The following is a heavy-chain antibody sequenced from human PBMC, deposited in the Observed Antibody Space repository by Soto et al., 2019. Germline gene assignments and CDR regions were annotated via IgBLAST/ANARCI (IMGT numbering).Heavy chain of an antibody. V-gene: IGHV4-38-2*02. D-gene: IGHD3-22*01. CDR1: GYSISSGYY. Sequence: SETLSLTCVVSGYSISSGYYWGWIRQPPGKGLEWIGSIHHSGSTYYSPSLKSRVTISVDTSKNQSSLNLNSVTAADTAVYYCARDADTSGFYYPFDCWGQGTLVTVSS. CDR2: IHHSGST. CDR3: ARDADTSGFYYPFDC. J-gene: IGHJ4*02.